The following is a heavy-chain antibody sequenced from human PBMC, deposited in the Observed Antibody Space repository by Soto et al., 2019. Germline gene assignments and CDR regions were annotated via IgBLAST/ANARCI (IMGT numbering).Heavy chain of an antibody. CDR3: ARDDRRYYYDSSGYYFDAFDI. J-gene: IGHJ3*02. CDR2: ISSSGSTI. D-gene: IGHD3-22*01. CDR1: SNYY. Sequence: SNYYWGWIRQSPGKGLEWVSYISSSGSTIYYADSVKGRFTISRDNAKNSLYLQMNSLRAEDTAVYYCARDDRRYYYDSSGYYFDAFDIWGQGTMVTVSS. V-gene: IGHV3-11*04.